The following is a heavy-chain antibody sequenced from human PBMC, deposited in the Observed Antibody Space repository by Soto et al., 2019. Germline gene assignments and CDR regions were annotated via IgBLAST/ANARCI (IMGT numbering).Heavy chain of an antibody. J-gene: IGHJ6*02. Sequence: SETLSLTCPVSGYSISDYYWSWIRQPAGQGLEWLGRIYTSGSTYYNPSLKSRVTMSVDTSKNRFSLKLSSVTAADTAVYYCAGDQGYYYSGIDVWGQGTTVTVSS. CDR3: AGDQGYYYSGIDV. CDR2: IYTSGST. V-gene: IGHV4-4*07. CDR1: GYSISDYY.